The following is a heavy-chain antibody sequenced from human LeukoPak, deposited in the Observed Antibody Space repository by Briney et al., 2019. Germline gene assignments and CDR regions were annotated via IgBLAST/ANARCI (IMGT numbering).Heavy chain of an antibody. D-gene: IGHD4-23*01. Sequence: GGSLRLSCAASGFTFSSYSVNWVRQAPGKGLEWVSVIYSGGTTYYADSVKGRFTISRDNSKNTLYLQMNSLGTEDTAVYYCARELHLGQGTLVTVSS. CDR3: ARELH. J-gene: IGHJ4*02. V-gene: IGHV3-66*02. CDR2: IYSGGTT. CDR1: GFTFSSYS.